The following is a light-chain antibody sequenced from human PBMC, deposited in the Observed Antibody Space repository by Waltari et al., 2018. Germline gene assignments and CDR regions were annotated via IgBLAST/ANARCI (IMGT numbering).Light chain of an antibody. CDR1: TLSKEY. J-gene: IGLJ3*02. CDR2: QDT. V-gene: IGLV3-25*03. Sequence: SYELTQPPSVAVSPGQTVRITCSGNTLSKEYTYWYQQKPGQAPILLIYQDTKRPSGIPERFSGSTSGTTVTLTITGFQAEDEAAYYCQSPSSSGSYHWLFGGGTKVTVL. CDR3: QSPSSSGSYHWL.